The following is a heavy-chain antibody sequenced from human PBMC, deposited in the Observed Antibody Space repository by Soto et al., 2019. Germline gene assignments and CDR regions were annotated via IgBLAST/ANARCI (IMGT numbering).Heavy chain of an antibody. CDR2: INQEGSEK. D-gene: IGHD3-16*01. V-gene: IGHV3-7*05. Sequence: GGSLRLSCTASGFTFSNYWMSWVRQAPGKGLEWVANINQEGSEKDYVDSVKGRFTISRDYAKNSLFLQMNSLRAEDTAVYYCARGGQHFRNPLWDKYYYGMDVWGQGTTVTVSS. CDR3: ARGGQHFRNPLWDKYYYGMDV. J-gene: IGHJ6*02. CDR1: GFTFSNYW.